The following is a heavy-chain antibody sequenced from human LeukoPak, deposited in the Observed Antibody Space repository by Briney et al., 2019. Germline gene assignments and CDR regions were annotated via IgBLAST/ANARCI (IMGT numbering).Heavy chain of an antibody. Sequence: GASVKVSCKASGGTFSSYAISWVRQAPGQGLEWMGGIIPIFGTANYAQKFQGRVTITADESTSTAYMELSSLRSEDTAVYYCALRRVTKYYYGMDVRGKGTTVTVSS. V-gene: IGHV1-69*13. D-gene: IGHD4-17*01. CDR3: ALRRVTKYYYGMDV. J-gene: IGHJ6*04. CDR2: IIPIFGTA. CDR1: GGTFSSYA.